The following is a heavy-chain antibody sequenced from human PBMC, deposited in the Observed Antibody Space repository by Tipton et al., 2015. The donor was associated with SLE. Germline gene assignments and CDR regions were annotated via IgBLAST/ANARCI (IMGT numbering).Heavy chain of an antibody. CDR2: IKEDGSEI. CDR3: ARDSGSYRYFDY. D-gene: IGHD1-26*01. Sequence: SLRLSCEASGLTFRTYWMNWVRQAPGKGPAWVANIKEDGSEIYYVDSVKGRFTISRDNAKNSLYLQMNTLRAEDTAVYYCARDSGSYRYFDYWGQGTLVTVSS. V-gene: IGHV3-7*01. CDR1: GLTFRTYW. J-gene: IGHJ4*02.